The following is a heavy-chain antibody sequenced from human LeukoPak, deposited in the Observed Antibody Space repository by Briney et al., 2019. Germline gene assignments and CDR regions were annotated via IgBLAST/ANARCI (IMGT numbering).Heavy chain of an antibody. D-gene: IGHD5-18*01. CDR2: INHSGST. CDR1: GGSFSGYY. J-gene: IGHJ4*02. Sequence: SETLSLTCAVYGGSFSGYYWSWIRQPPGKGLEWIGEINHSGSTNYNPSLKSRVTISVDTSKNQFSLKLSSVTAADTAVYYCARGPLTQLRLNAGFDYWGQGTLVTVSS. V-gene: IGHV4-34*01. CDR3: ARGPLTQLRLNAGFDY.